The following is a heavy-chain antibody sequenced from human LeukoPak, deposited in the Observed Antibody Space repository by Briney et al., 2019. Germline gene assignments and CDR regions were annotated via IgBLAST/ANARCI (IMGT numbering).Heavy chain of an antibody. CDR3: ARSPQGTATTANWLDP. J-gene: IGHJ5*02. CDR2: MSYSGRT. Sequence: SETLSPTCTVSGGSISISNYYWGWIRQPPGKGLEWIGSMSYSGRTYYNPSLKTRVTVSLDTSKNQFSLNLISVTAADTAVYYCARSPQGTATTANWLDPWGQGTLVTVSS. D-gene: IGHD4-17*01. V-gene: IGHV4-39*07. CDR1: GGSISISNYY.